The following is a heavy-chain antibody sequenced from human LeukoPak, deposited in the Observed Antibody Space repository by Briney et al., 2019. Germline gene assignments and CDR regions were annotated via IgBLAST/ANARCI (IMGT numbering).Heavy chain of an antibody. D-gene: IGHD2-2*01. Sequence: GGSLRLSCAASGFTFSDYYMSWIRQAPGKGLEWVSYISSSSSYTNYADSVKGRFTISRDNAKNSLYLQMNSLRGEDTAVYYCAREGPVDCSSTSCYADYWGQGTLVTVSS. CDR3: AREGPVDCSSTSCYADY. V-gene: IGHV3-11*06. CDR2: ISSSSSYT. CDR1: GFTFSDYY. J-gene: IGHJ4*02.